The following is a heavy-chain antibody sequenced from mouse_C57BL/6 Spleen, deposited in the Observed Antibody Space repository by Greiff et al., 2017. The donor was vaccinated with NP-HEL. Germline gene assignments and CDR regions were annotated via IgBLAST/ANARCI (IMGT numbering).Heavy chain of an antibody. D-gene: IGHD2-10*01. CDR1: GFTFSDYG. J-gene: IGHJ2*01. V-gene: IGHV5-17*01. Sequence: EVKLVESGGGLVKPGGSLKLSCAASGFTFSDYGMHWVRQAPEKGLEWVAYISSGSSTIYYADTVKGRFTISRDNAKNTLFLQMTSLRSEDTAMYYCARSSYGNYLDYWGQGTTLTVSS. CDR2: ISSGSSTI. CDR3: ARSSYGNYLDY.